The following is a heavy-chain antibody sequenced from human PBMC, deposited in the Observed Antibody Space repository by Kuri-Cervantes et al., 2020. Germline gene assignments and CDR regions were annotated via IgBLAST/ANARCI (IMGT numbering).Heavy chain of an antibody. CDR1: GYTFTGYY. CDR2: INPNSGGT. J-gene: IGHJ5*02. V-gene: IGHV1-2*02. Sequence: GGSLRLSCKASGYTFTGYYMHWVRQAPGQGLEWMGWINPNSGGTNYAQKFQGRVTMTGDTSISTAYMELSRLRSDDTAVYYCARGVSSSWGNWFDPWGQGTLVTVSS. D-gene: IGHD6-13*01. CDR3: ARGVSSSWGNWFDP.